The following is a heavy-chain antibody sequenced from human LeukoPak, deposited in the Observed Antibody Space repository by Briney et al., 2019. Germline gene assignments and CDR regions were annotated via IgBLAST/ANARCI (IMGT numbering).Heavy chain of an antibody. V-gene: IGHV4-59*01. D-gene: IGHD3-22*01. J-gene: IGHJ4*02. CDR3: ARSPYYYDSPYYFDY. CDR2: IYYSGST. CDR1: GGSISSYY. Sequence: SETLSLTCTVSGGSISSYYGSWIRQPPGKGLEWMGYIYYSGSTNYNPSLKSRVTISVDTSKNHFSLKLSSVTAADTAVYYCARSPYYYDSPYYFDYWGQGTLVTVSS.